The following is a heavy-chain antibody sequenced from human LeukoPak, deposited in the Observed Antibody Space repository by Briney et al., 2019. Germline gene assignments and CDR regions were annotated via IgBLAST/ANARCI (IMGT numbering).Heavy chain of an antibody. D-gene: IGHD4-17*01. Sequence: PGGSLRLSCAASGFSFSNYWMNWVRQAPGKGLEWVSYISSSSSTIYYADSVKGRFTISRDNAKNSLYLQMNSLRDEDTAVYYCARDRLPPDYGDYGAFDIWGQGTMVTVSS. CDR2: ISSSSSTI. CDR1: GFSFSNYW. V-gene: IGHV3-48*02. CDR3: ARDRLPPDYGDYGAFDI. J-gene: IGHJ3*02.